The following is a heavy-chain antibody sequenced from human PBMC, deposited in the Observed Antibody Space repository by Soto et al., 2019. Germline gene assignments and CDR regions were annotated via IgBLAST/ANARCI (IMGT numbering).Heavy chain of an antibody. CDR3: ERDPGGV. Sequence: QVQLQQWGAGLLKPSETLSLTCAVYGGSFSDYYWTWIRQPPGKGLEWIGEINHSGSTNYNPSLTSRVTISVDTSKNQFSLIQSSVTAADTAVYYCERDPGGVWGQGTTVTVSS. CDR2: INHSGST. CDR1: GGSFSDYY. V-gene: IGHV4-34*01. J-gene: IGHJ6*02.